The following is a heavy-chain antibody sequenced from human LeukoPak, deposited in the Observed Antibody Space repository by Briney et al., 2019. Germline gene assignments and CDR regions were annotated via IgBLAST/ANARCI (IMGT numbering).Heavy chain of an antibody. J-gene: IGHJ4*02. D-gene: IGHD1-26*01. CDR2: SPGDSDT. CDR3: ARQGTGTYWRGFDW. V-gene: IGHV5-51*01. Sequence: SPGDSDTTYSPSFQGQVTISADKSIKTAYLQWSSLKASDTAMYYCARQGTGTYWRGFDWWGQGTLVTVSS.